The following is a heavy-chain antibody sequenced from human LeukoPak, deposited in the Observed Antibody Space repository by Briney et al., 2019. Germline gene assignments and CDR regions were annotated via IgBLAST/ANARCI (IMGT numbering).Heavy chain of an antibody. CDR3: ARERMDRGVINLVAFDI. CDR2: IIPILGIA. J-gene: IGHJ3*02. CDR1: GGTFSSYA. Sequence: ASVKVSCKASGGTFSSYAISWVRQAPGLGLEWMGRIIPILGIANYAQKFQGRVTIKSTSTAYMELSSLRSEDTAVYYCARERMDRGVINLVAFDIWGQGTMVTVSS. V-gene: IGHV1-69*04. D-gene: IGHD3-10*01.